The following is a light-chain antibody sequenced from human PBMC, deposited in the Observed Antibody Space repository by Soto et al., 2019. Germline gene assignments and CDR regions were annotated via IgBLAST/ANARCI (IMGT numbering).Light chain of an antibody. J-gene: IGLJ1*01. V-gene: IGLV2-14*03. CDR3: SSYTSSSTLSTCG. Sequence: QSVLTQPASVSGSPGQSITISCTGTSSDVGGYNYVSWYQHHPGKAPKLMIYDVSNRPSGVSNRFSGSKSGNTASLIISGLQAEDEADYYCSSYTSSSTLSTCGFGTGNKVTVL. CDR2: DVS. CDR1: SSDVGGYNY.